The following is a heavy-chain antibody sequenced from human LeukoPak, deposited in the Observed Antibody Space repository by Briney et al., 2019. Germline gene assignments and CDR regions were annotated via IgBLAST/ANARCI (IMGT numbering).Heavy chain of an antibody. V-gene: IGHV1-2*02. CDR2: INPNSGGT. Sequence: ASVKVSCKASGYTFTGYYMHWVRQAPGQGLEWMGWINPNSGGTNYAQKFQGRVTMTRDTSISTSYMELSRLRSDDTAVYYCARGARYSRGGSDYWGQGTLVTVSS. CDR1: GYTFTGYY. CDR3: ARGARYSRGGSDY. J-gene: IGHJ4*02. D-gene: IGHD5-18*01.